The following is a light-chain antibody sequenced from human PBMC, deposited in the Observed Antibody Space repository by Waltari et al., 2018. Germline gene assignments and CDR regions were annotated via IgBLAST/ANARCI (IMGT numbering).Light chain of an antibody. CDR3: SSYAGNRSVV. CDR1: SSDVGSYTL. J-gene: IGLJ2*01. V-gene: IGLV2-23*02. Sequence: QSALTQPASVSGSPGQSIPVSCTGTSSDVGSYTLVSWYQQHPGKAPKLLIFEVSQLPSGISNRFSGSKSGNTASLTVSGLQAEDGADYYCSSYAGNRSVVFGGGTKLTVL. CDR2: EVS.